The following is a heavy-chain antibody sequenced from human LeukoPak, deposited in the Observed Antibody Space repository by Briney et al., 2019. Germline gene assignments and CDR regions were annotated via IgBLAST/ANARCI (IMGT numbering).Heavy chain of an antibody. CDR2: ISSSGGGT. Sequence: GGSLRLSCAASGFTFSTYAMSWVRQAPGKGLEWVSAISSSGGGTYYADSVKGRFTISRDNSNNTLYLEMSSLRAEDTAVYYCAKGRVSDYWGQGTLVTVSS. V-gene: IGHV3-23*01. CDR3: AKGRVSDY. J-gene: IGHJ4*02. D-gene: IGHD4-11*01. CDR1: GFTFSTYA.